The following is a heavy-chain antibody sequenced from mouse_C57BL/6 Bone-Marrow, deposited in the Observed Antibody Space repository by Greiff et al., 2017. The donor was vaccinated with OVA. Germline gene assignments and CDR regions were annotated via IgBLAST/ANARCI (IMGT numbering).Heavy chain of an antibody. CDR1: GFTFSDYG. J-gene: IGHJ4*01. Sequence: EVKLVESGGGLVKPGGSLKLSCAASGFTFSDYGMHWVRQAPEKGLEWVAYISSGSSTIYYADTVKGRFTISRDNAKNTLFLQMTSLRSEDTAMYYCAGNYGSSPMDYWGQGTSVTVSS. D-gene: IGHD1-1*01. CDR2: ISSGSSTI. CDR3: AGNYGSSPMDY. V-gene: IGHV5-17*01.